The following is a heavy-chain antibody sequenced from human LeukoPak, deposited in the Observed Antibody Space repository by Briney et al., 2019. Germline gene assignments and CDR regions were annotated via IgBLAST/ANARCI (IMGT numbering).Heavy chain of an antibody. CDR2: ISSSSSYT. J-gene: IGHJ5*02. D-gene: IGHD3-10*01. Sequence: GGSLRLSCAASGVPFSVYYMHGVRQAPGKGLEWVSYISSSSSYTNYADSVKGRFTISRDNAKNSLYLQMNSLRAEDTAVYYGARDRGGLLCFGELLQHWFGPWGERTLVTVSS. CDR3: ARDRGGLLCFGELLQHWFGP. CDR1: GVPFSVYY. V-gene: IGHV3-11*05.